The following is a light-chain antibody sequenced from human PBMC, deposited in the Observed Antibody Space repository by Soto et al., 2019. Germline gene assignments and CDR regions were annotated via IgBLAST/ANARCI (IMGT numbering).Light chain of an antibody. CDR2: GAS. CDR3: QQTYNTPLT. V-gene: IGKV1-39*01. Sequence: DIQMTQAPSSLSASVGDRVTISCRASQSISRYLNWFQWKPGKAPNLLIYGASTLQSGVPSRFSGSGSGTEFTLTISSLHPEDFATYYCQQTYNTPLTFGQGTKVEIK. CDR1: QSISRY. J-gene: IGKJ1*01.